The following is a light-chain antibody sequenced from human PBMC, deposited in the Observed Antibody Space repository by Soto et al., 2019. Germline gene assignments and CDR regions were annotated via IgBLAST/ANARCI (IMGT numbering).Light chain of an antibody. J-gene: IGKJ2*03. Sequence: DIVLTQSPGTLSLSPGERATLSCRASQSVDSRYLAWYQQKPGQAPRLVIHAVSRRATGIPDRFSGSGSGTDFTLTISRLEPEDFAEYYCQQYGSSPRYSFGQGTYLVIK. CDR2: AVS. CDR1: QSVDSRY. CDR3: QQYGSSPRYS. V-gene: IGKV3-20*01.